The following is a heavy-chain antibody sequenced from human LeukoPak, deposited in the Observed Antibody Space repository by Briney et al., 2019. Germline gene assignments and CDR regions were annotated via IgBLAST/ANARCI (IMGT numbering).Heavy chain of an antibody. CDR3: ATSLAGGDY. V-gene: IGHV3-7*01. Sequence: GGSLRLSCAASGFTFSSYAMHWVRQAPGKGLEWVANIKQDGSEKYYVDSVKGRFTISRDNAKNSLYLQMNSLRAEDTAVYYCATSLAGGDYWGQGTLVTVSS. CDR2: IKQDGSEK. J-gene: IGHJ4*02. CDR1: GFTFSSYA. D-gene: IGHD3-16*01.